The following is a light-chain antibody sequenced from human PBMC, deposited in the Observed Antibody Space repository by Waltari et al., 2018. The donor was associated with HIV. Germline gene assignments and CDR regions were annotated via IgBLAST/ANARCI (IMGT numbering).Light chain of an antibody. Sequence: QSVLTQPPSVSGAPGQRVTISCTGSSTAIGAGYDVPWYQHLPGRAPKLLIYGDTSRPSGVPDRFSGSKSGTSASLAITGLQAEDEADYSCQSYDSSLSAWVFGGGTKLTVL. CDR1: STAIGAGYD. CDR2: GDT. V-gene: IGLV1-40*01. J-gene: IGLJ3*02. CDR3: QSYDSSLSAWV.